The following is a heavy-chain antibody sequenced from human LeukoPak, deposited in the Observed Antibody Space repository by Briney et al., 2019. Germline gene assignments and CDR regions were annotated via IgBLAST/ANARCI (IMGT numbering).Heavy chain of an antibody. V-gene: IGHV4-59*01. CDR2: IYYSGST. J-gene: IGHJ4*02. CDR1: GGSISNYY. Sequence: SETLSLTCTVSGGSISNYYWSWIRQPPGKGLEWIGYIYYSGSTNYNPSLKSRVTISVDTSKNQFSLKLTSVTAADTAVYYCARTSLADYWGQGTLVSVSS. CDR3: ARTSLADY.